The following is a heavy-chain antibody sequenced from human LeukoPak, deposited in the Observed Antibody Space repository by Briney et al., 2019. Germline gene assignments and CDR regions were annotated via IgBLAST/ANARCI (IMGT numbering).Heavy chain of an antibody. Sequence: GRSLRLACAVAGFSFSSYGMHWVRQAPGKGRGWVAFIRYDGSNKYYADSVKGRFTISRDNSKNTLYLQMNSLRAEDTAVYYCAKDTYSSGWYVRGLFDYWGQGTLVTVSS. CDR2: IRYDGSNK. CDR3: AKDTYSSGWYVRGLFDY. J-gene: IGHJ4*02. D-gene: IGHD6-19*01. CDR1: GFSFSSYG. V-gene: IGHV3-30*02.